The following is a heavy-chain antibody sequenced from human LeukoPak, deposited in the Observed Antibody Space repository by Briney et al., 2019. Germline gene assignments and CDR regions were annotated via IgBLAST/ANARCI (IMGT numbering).Heavy chain of an antibody. CDR1: GGSISSSSYY. CDR2: IYYSGYT. J-gene: IGHJ1*01. Sequence: SETLSLTCTVSGGSISSSSYYWDWIRQPPGKGLEWIGSIYYSGYTYYNPSLKSRVSISVDTSKNQFSLKLSSVTAADTAVYYCARGALPYYYDSSGYLEYFQHWGQGTLVTVSS. V-gene: IGHV4-39*07. D-gene: IGHD3-22*01. CDR3: ARGALPYYYDSSGYLEYFQH.